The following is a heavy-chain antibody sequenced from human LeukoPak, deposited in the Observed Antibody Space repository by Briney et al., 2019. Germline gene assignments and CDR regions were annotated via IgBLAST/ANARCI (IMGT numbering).Heavy chain of an antibody. Sequence: ASVKVSCKASGYTFTSYGISWVRQAPGQGPEWMGWISAYNGNINYAQKLQGRVTMTTDTSTSTAYMELRSLRSDDTAVYYCARNLLSIVGGPDAFDIWGQGTMVTVSS. V-gene: IGHV1-18*01. D-gene: IGHD1-26*01. J-gene: IGHJ3*02. CDR2: ISAYNGNI. CDR3: ARNLLSIVGGPDAFDI. CDR1: GYTFTSYG.